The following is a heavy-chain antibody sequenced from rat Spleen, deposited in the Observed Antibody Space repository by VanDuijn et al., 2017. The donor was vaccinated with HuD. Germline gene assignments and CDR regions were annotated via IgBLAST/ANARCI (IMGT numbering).Heavy chain of an antibody. CDR3: ARRENYYSWFAY. CDR1: GFTFSSYG. J-gene: IGHJ3*01. V-gene: IGHV5-62*01. D-gene: IGHD1-1*01. CDR2: ISSSSGT. Sequence: AVQLVESGGGLVQPGKSLKLSCSASGFTFSSYGMHWIRQAPGKGLDWVAYISSSSGTVYADAVKERFTISRDNAKNTLYLQLNSLRSEDTAIYYCARRENYYSWFAYWGQGTLVTVSS.